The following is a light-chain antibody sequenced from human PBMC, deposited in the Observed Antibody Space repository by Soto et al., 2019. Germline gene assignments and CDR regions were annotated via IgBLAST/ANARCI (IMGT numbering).Light chain of an antibody. J-gene: IGLJ3*02. V-gene: IGLV2-14*01. CDR1: SSDVGDYNY. CDR2: DVS. Sequence: QSALTQPASVSGSPGQSITISCTGTSSDVGDYNYVSWYQQHPGKAPKLMLYDVSNRPSGISNRFSGSKSGNTASLTISGLQAEDEADYYCATWDESLVGWVFGGGTKLTVL. CDR3: ATWDESLVGWV.